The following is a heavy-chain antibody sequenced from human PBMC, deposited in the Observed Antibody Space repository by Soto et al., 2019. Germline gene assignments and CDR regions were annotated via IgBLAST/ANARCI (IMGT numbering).Heavy chain of an antibody. J-gene: IGHJ4*02. CDR1: GGTFSSYA. Sequence: SVKVSCKASGGTFSSYAISWVRQAPGQGLEWMGGIIPIFGTANYAQKFQGRVTITADESTSTAYMELSSLRSEDTAVYYCARDGRSRGYSYGYDYWGQGTLVTVSS. CDR3: ARDGRSRGYSYGYDY. V-gene: IGHV1-69*13. D-gene: IGHD5-18*01. CDR2: IIPIFGTA.